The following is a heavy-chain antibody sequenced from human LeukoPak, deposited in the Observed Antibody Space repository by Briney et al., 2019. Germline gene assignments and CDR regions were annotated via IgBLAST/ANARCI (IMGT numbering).Heavy chain of an antibody. CDR3: ARVGVGYSYGTKDAFDI. J-gene: IGHJ3*02. D-gene: IGHD5-18*01. V-gene: IGHV3-74*01. Sequence: GGSLRLSCAASGFTFSSYWMHWVRQAPGKGLVWVSRINSDGSSTSYADSVKGRFTISRDNAKNTLYLQMNSLRAEDTAVYYCARVGVGYSYGTKDAFDIWGQGTMVTVSS. CDR1: GFTFSSYW. CDR2: INSDGSST.